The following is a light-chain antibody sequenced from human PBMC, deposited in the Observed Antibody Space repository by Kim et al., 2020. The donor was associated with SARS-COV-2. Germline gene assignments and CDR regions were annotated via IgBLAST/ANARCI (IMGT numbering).Light chain of an antibody. V-gene: IGKV3-15*01. J-gene: IGKJ1*01. CDR1: QSISNN. CDR2: GAS. Sequence: SAGERATLSCRASQSISNNLAWYQQKPGQAPRLLIYGASTRATGIPARFSGRGSGTEFTLTISSLQSEDFAVYYCQQYNNWLSWTFGQGTKVDIK. CDR3: QQYNNWLSWT.